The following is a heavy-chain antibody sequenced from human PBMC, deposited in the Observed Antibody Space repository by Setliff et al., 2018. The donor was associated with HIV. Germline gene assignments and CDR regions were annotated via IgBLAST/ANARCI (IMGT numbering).Heavy chain of an antibody. D-gene: IGHD3-3*01. CDR2: IYTSGST. J-gene: IGHJ3*02. Sequence: SETLSLTCTVSGGSISSGSYYWSWIRQPAGKGLEWIGRIYTSGSTNYNPSLKSRVTISVDTSKNQFSLKLSSVTAADTAVYYCARTYNFWSGYYDAFDIWGHGTMVTVSS. CDR1: GGSISSGSYY. V-gene: IGHV4-61*02. CDR3: ARTYNFWSGYYDAFDI.